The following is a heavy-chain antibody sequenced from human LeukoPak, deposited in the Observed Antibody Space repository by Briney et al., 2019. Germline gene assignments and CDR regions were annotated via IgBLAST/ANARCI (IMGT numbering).Heavy chain of an antibody. D-gene: IGHD5-12*01. CDR2: MKEDGSEK. J-gene: IGHJ4*02. CDR1: GFTFRSYW. V-gene: IGHV3-7*01. CDR3: ARGRGYYLDH. Sequence: PGGSLRLSCAACGFTFRSYWMNWVRLSPGKGLEWVANMKEDGSEKYYVDSVEGVFTISRDNAKTSLYLQMNRLRAEDTAVYYCARGRGYYLDHLGQGPLVTVSS.